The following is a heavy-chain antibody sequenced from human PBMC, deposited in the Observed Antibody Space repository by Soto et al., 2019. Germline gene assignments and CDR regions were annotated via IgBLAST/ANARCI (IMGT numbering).Heavy chain of an antibody. Sequence: PSDTLSLTCTVSGGSIGSYYWGWIGQPPGKGLEWIGYFYYMGSTNYNPSLKSRVTISVHTSKNQFSLKLSSVTAADTAVCYCARDYYYYESSRYYSYYYGMQVRGQGNTVHVPS. D-gene: IGHD3-22*01. J-gene: IGHJ6*02. CDR1: GGSIGSYY. CDR2: FYYMGST. V-gene: IGHV4-59*13. CDR3: ARDYYYYESSRYYSYYYGMQV.